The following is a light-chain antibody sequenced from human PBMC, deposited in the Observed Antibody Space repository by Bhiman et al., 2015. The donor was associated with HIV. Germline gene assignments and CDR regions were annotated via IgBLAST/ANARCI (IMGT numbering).Light chain of an antibody. V-gene: IGLV2-14*01. CDR1: SRDIGVYNY. Sequence: QSALTQPASVSGSPGQSITISCTGTSRDIGVYNYVSWYQQRPGKAPKLMISDVSKRPSGVSNRFSGSKSGNTASLTISGLQAEDEADYYCSSFTTSSTYVFGTGYQGHRP. J-gene: IGLJ1*01. CDR3: SSFTTSSTYV. CDR2: DVS.